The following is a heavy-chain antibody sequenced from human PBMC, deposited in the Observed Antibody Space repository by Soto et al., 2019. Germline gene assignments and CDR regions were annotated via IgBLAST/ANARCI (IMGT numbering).Heavy chain of an antibody. D-gene: IGHD3-3*01. CDR2: ISGTSTDI. CDR3: ARDQVFGVVSQAYGMDV. V-gene: IGHV3-21*01. CDR1: GFTFSRHS. Sequence: SLRLSCAASGFTFSRHSINWVRQAPGKGLEWVSSISGTSTDIYYADSVKGRFTISRDNAKNSLYLQMNSLRVEDTAVYYCARDQVFGVVSQAYGMDVWGQGTTVTVSS. J-gene: IGHJ6*02.